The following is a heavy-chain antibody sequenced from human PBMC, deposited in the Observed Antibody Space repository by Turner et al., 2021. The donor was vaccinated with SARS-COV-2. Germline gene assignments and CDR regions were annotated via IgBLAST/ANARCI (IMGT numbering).Heavy chain of an antibody. CDR2: VSGLGDTR. CDR3: VRDCPRPGDRDALDI. CDR1: GFTFNTYA. J-gene: IGHJ3*02. Sequence: SCAASGFTFNTYAMSWVRQAPGKGLAWFSVVSGLGDTRYYADSVRGRFTISRDNTKNRVYLQMNSLRPDDTAAYYCVRDCPRPGDRDALDIWGQGTMVTVSS. D-gene: IGHD7-27*01. V-gene: IGHV3-23*01.